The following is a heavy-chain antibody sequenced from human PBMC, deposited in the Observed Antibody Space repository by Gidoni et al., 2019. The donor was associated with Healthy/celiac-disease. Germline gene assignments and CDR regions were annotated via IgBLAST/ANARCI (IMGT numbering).Heavy chain of an antibody. D-gene: IGHD2-21*02. CDR1: GGSISSYY. Sequence: QVQLQESGPGLVKPSATLSLTCTVSGGSISSYYWSWIRQPAGKGLEWIGRIYTSGSTTYNPSLKSRVTMSVDTSKNQFSLKLSSVTAADTAVYYCASDRRDVTQYWYFDLWGRGTLVTVSS. CDR3: ASDRRDVTQYWYFDL. CDR2: IYTSGST. V-gene: IGHV4-4*07. J-gene: IGHJ2*01.